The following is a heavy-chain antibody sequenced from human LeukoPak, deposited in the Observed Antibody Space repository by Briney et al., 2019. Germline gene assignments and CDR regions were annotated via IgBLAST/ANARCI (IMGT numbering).Heavy chain of an antibody. CDR1: GFTFSSYS. D-gene: IGHD1-26*01. CDR3: ARGETVNWFDP. CDR2: ISSSSIYI. Sequence: PGGSLRLSCAASGFTFSSYSMNWVRQAPGKGLEWVSSISSSSIYIYYADSVKGRFTISRDNAKNSLYLQMNSLRAEDTAVYYCARGETVNWFDPWGQGTLVTVSS. J-gene: IGHJ5*02. V-gene: IGHV3-21*01.